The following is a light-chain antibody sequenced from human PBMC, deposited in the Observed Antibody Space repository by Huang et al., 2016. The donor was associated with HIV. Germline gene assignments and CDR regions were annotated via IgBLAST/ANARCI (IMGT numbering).Light chain of an antibody. J-gene: IGKJ4*01. V-gene: IGKV3-20*01. Sequence: EIVLTQSPGTLSLSPGQRATLSCRASQSVRDDNLAWYQQTPGQPPRLLIYGASRRATGVPDRFSGSGSGRDFTLTVSRLEPEDFSVYYCQQYGSVSRFGGGIKVEIK. CDR2: GAS. CDR1: QSVRDDN. CDR3: QQYGSVSR.